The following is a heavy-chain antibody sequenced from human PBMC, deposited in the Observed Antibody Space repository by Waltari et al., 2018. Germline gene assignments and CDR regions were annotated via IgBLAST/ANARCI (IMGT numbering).Heavy chain of an antibody. Sequence: EVQLVESGGGLVPHGGTLSTSCAASGFTFGTPWNNWVRQAPGRGPEWVANIKPDGSGRSYVDFVRGRFTISRDNAKSSLYLQINSLTVEDTAIYYCARDRGWLQFDYWGQGALVIVSS. J-gene: IGHJ4*02. CDR3: ARDRGWLQFDY. D-gene: IGHD5-12*01. V-gene: IGHV3-7*04. CDR1: GFTFGTPW. CDR2: IKPDGSGR.